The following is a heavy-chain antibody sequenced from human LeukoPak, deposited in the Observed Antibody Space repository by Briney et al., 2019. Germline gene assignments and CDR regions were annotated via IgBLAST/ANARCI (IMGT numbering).Heavy chain of an antibody. D-gene: IGHD3-9*01. CDR1: GGSFSGYY. V-gene: IGHV4-34*01. CDR2: INHSGST. J-gene: IGHJ5*02. CDR3: ARGAPVLYDILTGYSWSGWFDP. Sequence: PSETLSLTCAVYGGSFSGYYWSWIRQPPGKGLEWIGEINHSGSTNDNPSLKSRVTISVDTSKNQFSLKLSSVTAADTAVYYCARGAPVLYDILTGYSWSGWFDPWGQGTLVTVSS.